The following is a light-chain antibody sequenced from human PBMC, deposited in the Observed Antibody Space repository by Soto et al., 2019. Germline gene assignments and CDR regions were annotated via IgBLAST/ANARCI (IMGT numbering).Light chain of an antibody. V-gene: IGKV1-39*01. CDR1: HNINNH. Sequence: DIQMTQSPSSLSASVGDRVTITCRASHNINNHLHWYQQKPGKAPNLLIYSASRLQSGVPSRFSGSGSGTDYTLTITSLQPEDFATYYCQQSDSVPRTFGQGTKVEIK. CDR3: QQSDSVPRT. J-gene: IGKJ1*01. CDR2: SAS.